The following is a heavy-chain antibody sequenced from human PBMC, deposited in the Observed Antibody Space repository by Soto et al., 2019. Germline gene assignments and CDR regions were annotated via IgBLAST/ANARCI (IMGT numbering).Heavy chain of an antibody. D-gene: IGHD2-2*01. V-gene: IGHV3-11*06. CDR2: ISGSIDNI. J-gene: IGHJ5*02. CDR1: GFTFSDYF. Sequence: WGSLRLSCAASGFTFSDYFMSWIRQAPGKGLEWVSFISGSIDNIKYADSVKGRFTISRDNAKNSLYLQMNSLRAEDTAVYYCVRDSDRIVVVPRVDGDNWFAAGGQRTLVTV. CDR3: VRDSDRIVVVPRVDGDNWFAA.